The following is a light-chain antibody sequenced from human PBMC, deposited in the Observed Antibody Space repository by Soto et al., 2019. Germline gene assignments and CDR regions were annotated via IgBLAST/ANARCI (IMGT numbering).Light chain of an antibody. CDR1: NIGSKR. CDR3: QVWDSSSDHPGV. Sequence: SYGLTQTPSVSVAPGLTATITCGGNNIGSKRVNWYQQKSGQAPVVVVYDDRDRPSGIPERFSGSNSGNTASLTISRVEAGDEADYYCQVWDSSSDHPGVFGTGTKLTVL. J-gene: IGLJ1*01. CDR2: DDR. V-gene: IGLV3-21*02.